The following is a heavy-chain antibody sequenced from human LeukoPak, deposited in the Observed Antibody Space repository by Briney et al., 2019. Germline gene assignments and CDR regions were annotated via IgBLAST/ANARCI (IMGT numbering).Heavy chain of an antibody. CDR2: INHSGST. CDR3: ARRGVRGVIIPTIYFDY. CDR1: GVSFSGYY. Sequence: PSETLSLTCAAYGVSFSGYYWSWIRQPPGKGLEWIGEINHSGSTNYNPSLKSRVTISVDTSKNQFYLKLSSVTAADTAVYYCARRGVRGVIIPTIYFDYWGQGTLVTVSS. D-gene: IGHD3-10*01. J-gene: IGHJ4*02. V-gene: IGHV4-34*01.